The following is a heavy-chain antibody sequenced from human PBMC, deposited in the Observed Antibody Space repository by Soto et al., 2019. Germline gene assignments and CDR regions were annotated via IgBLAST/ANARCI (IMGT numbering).Heavy chain of an antibody. J-gene: IGHJ5*02. V-gene: IGHV4-59*01. CDR3: ARVNTLQFGNWFDP. CDR2: IYYSGST. CDR1: GGSISSYY. Sequence: SETLSLTCTVSGGSISSYYWSWIRQPPGKGLEWIGYIYYSGSTNYNPSLKSRVTISVDTSKNQFSLKLSSVTAADTAVYYCARVNTLQFGNWFDPWGQGTLVTVSS. D-gene: IGHD1-1*01.